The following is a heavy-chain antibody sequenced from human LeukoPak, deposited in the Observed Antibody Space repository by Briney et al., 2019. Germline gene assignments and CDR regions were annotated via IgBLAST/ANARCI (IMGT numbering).Heavy chain of an antibody. CDR1: GYTFTGDY. CDR2: INPNSGGT. D-gene: IGHD2-15*01. V-gene: IGHV1-2*02. CDR3: ARLDVVVVAATDSRGIDY. J-gene: IGHJ4*02. Sequence: ASVKVSCKASGYTFTGDYMHWVRQAPGQGLEWVGWINPNSGGTNYAQKFQGRVTMTRDTSISTAYMELSRLRSGDTAVYHCARLDVVVVAATDSRGIDYWGQGTLVTVSS.